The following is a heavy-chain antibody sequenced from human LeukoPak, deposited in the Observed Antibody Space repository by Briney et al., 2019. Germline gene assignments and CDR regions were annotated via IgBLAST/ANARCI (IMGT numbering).Heavy chain of an antibody. V-gene: IGHV1-8*01. CDR3: ARGGGGYCSSTSCDIPTTYYGMDV. J-gene: IGHJ6*02. CDR1: GYTFTSYD. Sequence: ASVKVSCKASGYTFTSYDINWVRQATGQGLEWMGWMNPNSGNTGYAQKFQGRVTMTRNTSISTAYMELSSLRSEDTAVYYCARGGGGYCSSTSCDIPTTYYGMDVWGQGTTVTVSS. D-gene: IGHD2-2*02. CDR2: MNPNSGNT.